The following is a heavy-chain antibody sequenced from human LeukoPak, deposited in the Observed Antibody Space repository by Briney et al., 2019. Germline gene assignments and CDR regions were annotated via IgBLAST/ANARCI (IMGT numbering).Heavy chain of an antibody. CDR1: GYTFTSHF. CDR2: INPSGGST. Sequence: ASVKVSCKSYGYTFTSHFMHWVRQAPGQGLEWMGIINPSGGSTNYAQKFQGRVTMTRDTSTSTVYMELSRLRSEDTAVYYCARGDHVRIYAESAFDIWGQGTKVTVSS. J-gene: IGHJ3*02. D-gene: IGHD3-3*01. V-gene: IGHV1-46*01. CDR3: ARGDHVRIYAESAFDI.